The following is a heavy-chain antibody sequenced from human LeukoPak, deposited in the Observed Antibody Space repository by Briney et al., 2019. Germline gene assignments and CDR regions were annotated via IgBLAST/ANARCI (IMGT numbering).Heavy chain of an antibody. CDR2: IKQDGSET. J-gene: IGHJ4*02. CDR1: GFTFXNYR. CDR3: ARDKDTTMVKFFDS. D-gene: IGHD5-18*01. Sequence: PXXALRLSCAGCGFTFXNYRMSWVRQAPGEGVEGVANIKQDGSETHYVDSVRGRFIVSRDNAKNSVFLQMNSLGVEDTAIYYCARDKDTTMVKFFDSWGQGTLVTVSS. V-gene: IGHV3-7*01.